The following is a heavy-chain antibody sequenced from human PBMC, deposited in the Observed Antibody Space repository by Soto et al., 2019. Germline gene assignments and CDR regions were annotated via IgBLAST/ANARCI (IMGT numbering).Heavy chain of an antibody. D-gene: IGHD3-22*01. Sequence: GGSLRLSCAASGFTFSDYYMSWIRQAPGKGLEWVSYISGGGGSTIQYADSVKGRFTISRDNAKNSLYLQMNSLRVADTAVYYCTRVRGYYDSSGFDYWGQGTPVTVS. J-gene: IGHJ4*02. V-gene: IGHV3-11*01. CDR3: TRVRGYYDSSGFDY. CDR1: GFTFSDYY. CDR2: ISGGGGSTI.